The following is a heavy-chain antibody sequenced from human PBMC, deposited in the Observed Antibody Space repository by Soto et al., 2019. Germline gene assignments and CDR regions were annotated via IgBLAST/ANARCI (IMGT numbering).Heavy chain of an antibody. V-gene: IGHV1-18*01. CDR3: ARYGDYVPDEPFDP. CDR1: GYTFTSYG. J-gene: IGHJ5*02. Sequence: ASVKVSCKASGYTFTSYGISWLRQSPGQGLEWMGWISAYNGNTNYAQKLQGRVTMTTDTSTSTAYMELRSLRSDDTAVYSCARYGDYVPDEPFDPWGQGTLVTVSS. D-gene: IGHD4-17*01. CDR2: ISAYNGNT.